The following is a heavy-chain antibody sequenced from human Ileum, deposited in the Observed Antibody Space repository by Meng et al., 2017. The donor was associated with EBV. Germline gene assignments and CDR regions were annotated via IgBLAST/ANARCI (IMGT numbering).Heavy chain of an antibody. D-gene: IGHD3/OR15-3a*01. CDR3: AHEEDWRIDY. CDR1: GFSPNTSGVG. V-gene: IGHV2-5*02. Sequence: QIPLKESGPPLVKPTQTLPLCRILSGFSPNTSGVGVGWIRQPPGKALEWLALVYWDDDKRYSPSLERRLTITKDTSKNQVVLTMTNMDPLDTATYYCAHEEDWRIDYWGQGTLVTVSS. CDR2: VYWDDDK. J-gene: IGHJ4*02.